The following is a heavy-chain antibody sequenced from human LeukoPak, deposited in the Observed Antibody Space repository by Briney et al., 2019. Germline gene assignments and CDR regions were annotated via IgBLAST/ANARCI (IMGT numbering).Heavy chain of an antibody. Sequence: GGSLRLSCAVSGVTVSSTDTSWVRQAPGKGLEWVSVIFSGGGTYYTGSVKGRFTISRDNSKNTLYLQMNSLRAEDTSVYYCARRYYDRSGYYFDYWGQGTLVTVSS. CDR2: IFSGGGT. D-gene: IGHD3-22*01. J-gene: IGHJ4*02. V-gene: IGHV3-53*01. CDR1: GVTVSSTD. CDR3: ARRYYDRSGYYFDY.